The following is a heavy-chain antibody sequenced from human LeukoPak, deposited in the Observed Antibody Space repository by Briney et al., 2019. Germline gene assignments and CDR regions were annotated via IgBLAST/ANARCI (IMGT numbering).Heavy chain of an antibody. V-gene: IGHV4-59*01. CDR1: GGSISSYY. Sequence: KPSETLFLTCTVSGGSISSYYWNWIRQPPGKGLEWLGYIYYSGRTNYNPSLKSRVTISVDTSKNQFSLKLSSVTAADTAVYFCARRMGQQLGVDAFDVWGQGTMVTVSS. J-gene: IGHJ3*01. D-gene: IGHD6-13*01. CDR3: ARRMGQQLGVDAFDV. CDR2: IYYSGRT.